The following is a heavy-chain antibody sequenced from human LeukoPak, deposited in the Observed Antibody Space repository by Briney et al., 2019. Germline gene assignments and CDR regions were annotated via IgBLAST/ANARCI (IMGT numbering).Heavy chain of an antibody. Sequence: PSETLSLTWAVYGGSFSGYYWSWIRQPPGKGLEWIGEINHSRSTNYNTSLKSQVYISIDTSKNQFSLKLTSVTAADTAVYYCARQTGSGLFILPGGQGTLVTVSS. CDR3: ARQTGSGLFILP. V-gene: IGHV4-34*01. CDR1: GGSFSGYY. D-gene: IGHD3/OR15-3a*01. CDR2: INHSRST. J-gene: IGHJ4*02.